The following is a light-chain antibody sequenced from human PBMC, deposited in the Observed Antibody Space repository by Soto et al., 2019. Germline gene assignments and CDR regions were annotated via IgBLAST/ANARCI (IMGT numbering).Light chain of an antibody. CDR1: QSLVYSDGNTY. CDR3: TQGTYWPPA. J-gene: IGKJ1*01. Sequence: DVVMTQSPLSLPVTLGQPASISCRSSQSLVYSDGNTYLNWFQQRPGQSPRRLIYKVSNRDSGVPDRFSGRGSGTDFTLKISRVEAEDVGVYYCTQGTYWPPAFGQGTKVEIK. V-gene: IGKV2-30*01. CDR2: KVS.